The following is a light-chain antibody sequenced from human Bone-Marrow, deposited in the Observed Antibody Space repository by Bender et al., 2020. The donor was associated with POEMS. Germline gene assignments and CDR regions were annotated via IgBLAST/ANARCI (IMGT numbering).Light chain of an antibody. J-gene: IGLJ3*02. V-gene: IGLV1-44*01. Sequence: QSVLTQPPSASGTPGQSVTISCSGTSSNFGNNAANWYQHVPGTAPKLLIYSNNQRPSGVPDLFSAPTAGTSASLAISGRHSDDEADYYCSSWDDSLNGWGFGGGTKLTVL. CDR1: SSNFGNNA. CDR2: SNN. CDR3: SSWDDSLNGWG.